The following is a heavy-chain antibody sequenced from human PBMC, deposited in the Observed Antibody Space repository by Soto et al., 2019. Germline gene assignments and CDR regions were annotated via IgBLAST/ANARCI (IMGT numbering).Heavy chain of an antibody. V-gene: IGHV4-59*08. J-gene: IGHJ6*02. Sequence: PSETLSLTCTVSGGSISSYYWTWIRQPPGKGLEWIGYIYYSGSTNYNPSLKSRVTISLATSKTQFSLTLRSLTAADTALYYCARSPLLGGGALHVWGQGTTVTVSS. CDR2: IYYSGST. CDR3: ARSPLLGGGALHV. CDR1: GGSISSYY. D-gene: IGHD2-15*01.